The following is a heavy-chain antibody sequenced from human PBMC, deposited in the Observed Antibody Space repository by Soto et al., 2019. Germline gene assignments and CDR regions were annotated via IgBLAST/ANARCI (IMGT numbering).Heavy chain of an antibody. CDR3: ARESGTTILPY. Sequence: QVQLVQSGAEVKKPGASVKVSCKASGYTFTSYYMHWVRQAPGQGLEWMGIINPSGGSTSYAQKFQGRVTMTRYTSTSTVYMELSSLRSEDTAVYYCARESGTTILPYWGQGTLVTVSS. D-gene: IGHD5-12*01. J-gene: IGHJ4*02. CDR1: GYTFTSYY. CDR2: INPSGGST. V-gene: IGHV1-46*03.